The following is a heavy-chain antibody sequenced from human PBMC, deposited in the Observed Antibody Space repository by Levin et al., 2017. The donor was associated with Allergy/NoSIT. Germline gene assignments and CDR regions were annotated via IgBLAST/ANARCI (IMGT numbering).Heavy chain of an antibody. J-gene: IGHJ4*02. V-gene: IGHV1-46*03. CDR2: INPTSGGT. D-gene: IGHD6-25*01. CDR3: ARDGMTAAGDRNFDY. Sequence: ASVKVSCKASGYTFTRYHMHWVRQAPGQGLEWMGIINPTSGGTSYAQKFQDRVTMTRDTSTSTVYMEVSSLISEDTAVYYCARDGMTAAGDRNFDYWGQGTLVTVSS. CDR1: GYTFTRYH.